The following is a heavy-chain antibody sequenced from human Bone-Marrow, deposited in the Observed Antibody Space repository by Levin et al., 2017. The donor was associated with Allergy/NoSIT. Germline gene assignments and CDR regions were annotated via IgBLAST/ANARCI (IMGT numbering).Heavy chain of an antibody. CDR3: ARGPSSLPYYYYYMDV. Sequence: ASVKVSCKASGYTFTSYAMNWVRQAPGQGLEWMGWINTNTGNPTYAQGFTGRFVFSLDTSVSTAYLQISSLKAEDTAVYYCARGPSSLPYYYYYMDVWGKGTTVTVSS. V-gene: IGHV7-4-1*02. CDR1: GYTFTSYA. J-gene: IGHJ6*03. CDR2: INTNTGNP. D-gene: IGHD6-6*01.